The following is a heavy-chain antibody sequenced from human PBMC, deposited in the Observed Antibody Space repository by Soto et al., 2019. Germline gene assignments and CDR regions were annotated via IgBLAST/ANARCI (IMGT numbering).Heavy chain of an antibody. Sequence: VQLVQSGAEVKKPGSSVKVSCKASGGTFSSYAMSWVRQAPGKGLEWVSAISGSGGSTYYADSVKGRFTISRDNSKNTLYLQMNSLRAEDTAVYYCANHGGSCGFWSGYHDYWGQGTLVTVSS. D-gene: IGHD3-3*01. CDR1: GGTFSSYA. J-gene: IGHJ4*02. CDR3: ANHGGSCGFWSGYHDY. CDR2: ISGSGGST. V-gene: IGHV3-23*04.